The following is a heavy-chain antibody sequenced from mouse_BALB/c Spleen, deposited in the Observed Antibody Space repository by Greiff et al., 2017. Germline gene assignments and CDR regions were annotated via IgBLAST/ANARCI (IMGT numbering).Heavy chain of an antibody. CDR2: IYPGNSDT. CDR1: GYSFTSYW. Sequence: EVQLQQSGTVLARPGASVKMSCKASGYSFTSYWMHWVKQRPGQGLEWIGAIYPGNSDTSYNQKFKGKAKLTAVTSASTAYMELSSLTNEDSAVYYCTRTTVVGAMDYWGQGTSVTVSS. D-gene: IGHD1-1*01. CDR3: TRTTVVGAMDY. V-gene: IGHV1-5*01. J-gene: IGHJ4*01.